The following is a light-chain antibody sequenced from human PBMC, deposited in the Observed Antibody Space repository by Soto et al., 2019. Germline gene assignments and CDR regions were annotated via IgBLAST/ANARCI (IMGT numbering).Light chain of an antibody. V-gene: IGKV3-20*01. CDR3: QQYGSSPDT. Sequence: EIVMTQSPDTLSLSPGEGATLSCRVSQSIRSYLAWYQQKPGQAPRLLIYGASSRATGIPDRFSGSGSGTDFTLTISRLEPEDFAVYYCQQYGSSPDTFGPGTKVDIK. CDR1: QSIRSY. J-gene: IGKJ3*01. CDR2: GAS.